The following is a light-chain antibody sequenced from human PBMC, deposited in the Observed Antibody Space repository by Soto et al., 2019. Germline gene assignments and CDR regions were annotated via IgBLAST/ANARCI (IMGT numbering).Light chain of an antibody. J-gene: IGLJ3*02. CDR2: GNN. CDR3: QSFDSSLSGSV. CDR1: SSNIGAGYD. V-gene: IGLV1-40*01. Sequence: QSVLTQPPSVSGAPGQRVTISCTGSSSNIGAGYDVHWYQQLPGTAPKLLIYGNNNRPSGVPDQFSGSKSGTSASLAIAGLQAEDEADYYCQSFDSSLSGSVFGGGTKLTVL.